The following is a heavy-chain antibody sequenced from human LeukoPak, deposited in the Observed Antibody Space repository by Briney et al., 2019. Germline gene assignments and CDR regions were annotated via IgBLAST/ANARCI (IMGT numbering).Heavy chain of an antibody. J-gene: IGHJ4*02. CDR1: GGSVSSGGYY. CDR2: IYYSGST. CDR3: ARDGRFPPEVLPRYFDY. D-gene: IGHD1-26*01. Sequence: PSETLSLTCTVSGGSVSSGGYYWGWIRQPPGQGLEWIGNIYYSGSTYYNPSLKSRVTISVETSKNQFSLKLSSVTAADTAVYYCARDGRFPPEVLPRYFDYWGQGTLVTVSS. V-gene: IGHV4-39*07.